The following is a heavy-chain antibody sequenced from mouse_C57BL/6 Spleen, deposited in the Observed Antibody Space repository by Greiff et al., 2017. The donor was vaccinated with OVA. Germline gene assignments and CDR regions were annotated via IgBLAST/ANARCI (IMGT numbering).Heavy chain of an antibody. CDR2: IHPNSGST. D-gene: IGHD2-1*01. Sequence: QVQLQQPGAELVKPGASVKLSCKASGYTFTSYWMHWVKQRPGQGLEWIGMIHPNSGSTNYNEKFKSKATLTVDKSSSTAYMQLSSLTSKDSAVYYCARDYGNYGAEAMDYWGQGTSVTVSS. J-gene: IGHJ4*01. CDR1: GYTFTSYW. CDR3: ARDYGNYGAEAMDY. V-gene: IGHV1-64*01.